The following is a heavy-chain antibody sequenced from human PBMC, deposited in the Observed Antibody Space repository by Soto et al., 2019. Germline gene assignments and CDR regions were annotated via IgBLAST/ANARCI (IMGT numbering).Heavy chain of an antibody. Sequence: PGGSLRLSCAASGFTFSSYAMNWVRQAPGKGLEWVSVITGSGDATYYADSVKGWFTISRDNSKNTLYVQMNSLRAEDTAVYYCAKAISGYNAPLDHWGQGTRVTVSS. J-gene: IGHJ4*02. D-gene: IGHD1-20*01. V-gene: IGHV3-23*01. CDR2: ITGSGDAT. CDR3: AKAISGYNAPLDH. CDR1: GFTFSSYA.